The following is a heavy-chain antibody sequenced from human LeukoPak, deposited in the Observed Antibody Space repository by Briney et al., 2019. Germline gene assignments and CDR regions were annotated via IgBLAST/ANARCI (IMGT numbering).Heavy chain of an antibody. D-gene: IGHD1-26*01. Sequence: GGPLRLSCAASGFTFTNYNMIWVRQAPGKGLEWVSYISSSSITIYYADSVKGRFTISRDNAKNSLYLQMNSLRAEDTAVYYCARGGSFPPFDYWGQGTLVTVSS. V-gene: IGHV3-48*01. J-gene: IGHJ4*02. CDR3: ARGGSFPPFDY. CDR2: ISSSSITI. CDR1: GFTFTNYN.